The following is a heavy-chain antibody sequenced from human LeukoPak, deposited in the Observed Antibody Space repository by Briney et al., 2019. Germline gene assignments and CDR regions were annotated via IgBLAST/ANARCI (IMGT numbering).Heavy chain of an antibody. V-gene: IGHV3-21*01. CDR2: ISSSSSYI. CDR1: GFTFSSYS. D-gene: IGHD3-16*01. Sequence: PGGSLRLSCAASGFTFSSYSMNWVRQAPGKGLEWVSSISSSSSYIYYADSVKGRFTISRDNAKNSLYLQMNSLRAEDTAVYYCARWEWPMGDYYYYGMDVWGQGTTVTVSS. J-gene: IGHJ6*02. CDR3: ARWEWPMGDYYYYGMDV.